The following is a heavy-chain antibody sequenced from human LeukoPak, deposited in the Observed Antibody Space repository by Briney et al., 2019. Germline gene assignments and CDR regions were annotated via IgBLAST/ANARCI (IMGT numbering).Heavy chain of an antibody. V-gene: IGHV5-10-1*01. D-gene: IGHD5-18*01. Sequence: GESLKISCKGSGYSFTNYWITWVRQMPGKGLEWMGRIDPSDSYTNYSPSFQGRVTISADKSITIAYLQWSSLKASDTAMYYCARTRGYSYGPPFDFWGQGTLVTVS. CDR3: ARTRGYSYGPPFDF. CDR2: IDPSDSYT. CDR1: GYSFTNYW. J-gene: IGHJ4*02.